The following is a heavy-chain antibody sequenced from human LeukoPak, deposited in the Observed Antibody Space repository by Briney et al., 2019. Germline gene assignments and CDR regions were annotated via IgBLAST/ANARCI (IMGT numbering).Heavy chain of an antibody. CDR2: IRSKANSYAT. V-gene: IGHV3-73*01. Sequence: SGGSLRLSCAASGFTFSGSAMHWVRQASGKGLEWVGRIRSKANSYATAYAASVKGRFTISRDDSKNTAYLQMNSLETEDTAVYYCTGRTVNFDYWGQGTLVTVSS. J-gene: IGHJ4*02. D-gene: IGHD4-17*01. CDR1: GFTFSGSA. CDR3: TGRTVNFDY.